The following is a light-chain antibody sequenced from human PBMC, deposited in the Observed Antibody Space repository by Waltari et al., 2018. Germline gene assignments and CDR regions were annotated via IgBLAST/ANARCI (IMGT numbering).Light chain of an antibody. J-gene: IGLJ3*02. Sequence: SALTQPRSVSGSPGQSVTISCTGTTRAVGGYNYVSWYQHHPGKAPKLMIFDVTQRPSGVPDRFSGSKSANTASLTISGLQAEDEADYYCCSFAGTYTWVFGGGTKVTVL. CDR2: DVT. CDR1: TRAVGGYNY. CDR3: CSFAGTYTWV. V-gene: IGLV2-11*01.